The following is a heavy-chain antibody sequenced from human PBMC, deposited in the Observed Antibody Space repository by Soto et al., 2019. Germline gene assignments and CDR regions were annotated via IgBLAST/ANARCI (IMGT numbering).Heavy chain of an antibody. CDR2: IYRSGTA. V-gene: IGHV4-4*02. J-gene: IGHJ4*02. D-gene: IGHD6-19*01. Sequence: QVQLQESGPGLVRPSGTLSLTCAVSGGSISDNNWWSWVRQPPGKGLEWIGEIYRSGTANYNPSLNGRVTFSMDKSKNQISLHLYSVTAAYSAVYYCASHIGVPGTRGFAYWGQGTLVTVSS. CDR1: GGSISDNNW. CDR3: ASHIGVPGTRGFAY.